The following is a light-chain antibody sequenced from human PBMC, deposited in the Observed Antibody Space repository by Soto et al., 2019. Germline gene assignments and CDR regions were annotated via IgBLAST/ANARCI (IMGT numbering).Light chain of an antibody. CDR2: DAS. V-gene: IGKV3-11*01. CDR1: QSVSSY. CDR3: QQRSSWPLT. J-gene: IGKJ4*01. Sequence: EILFTQSPATLSFSPGEKATLSCRARQSVSSYLAWYQQKTGQPPRLLIYDASNTATGVPARFSGSGSGTDFTLTISSLEPEDFAVYYCQQRSSWPLTFGGGTKVDIK.